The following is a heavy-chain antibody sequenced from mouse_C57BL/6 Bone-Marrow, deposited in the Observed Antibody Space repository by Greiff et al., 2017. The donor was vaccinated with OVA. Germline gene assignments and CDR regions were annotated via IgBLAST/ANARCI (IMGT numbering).Heavy chain of an antibody. CDR2: INPNNGGT. Sequence: VQLKESGPELVKPGASVKIPCKASGYTFTDYNMDWVKQSHGKSLEWIGDINPNNGGTIYNQKFKGKATLTVDKSSSTAYMELRSLTSEDTAVYYCARNSIEDYAMDYWGQGTSVTVSS. V-gene: IGHV1-18*01. J-gene: IGHJ4*01. CDR3: ARNSIEDYAMDY. CDR1: GYTFTDYN.